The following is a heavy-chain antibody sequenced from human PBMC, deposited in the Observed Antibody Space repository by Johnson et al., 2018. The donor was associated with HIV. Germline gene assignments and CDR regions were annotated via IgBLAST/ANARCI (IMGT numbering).Heavy chain of an antibody. Sequence: VQLVESGGGLVQPGGSLRLSCAASGFTFSDHYMDWVRQAPGKGLEWVGRIKSKTDGGTTDYAAPVKGRFTISRDDSKNMLYLQMNSLTTEDTAVYYCTTAIVIDAFDIWGQGTMVTVSS. CDR2: IKSKTDGGTT. CDR3: TTAIVIDAFDI. D-gene: IGHD3-16*02. CDR1: GFTFSDHY. J-gene: IGHJ3*02. V-gene: IGHV3-15*01.